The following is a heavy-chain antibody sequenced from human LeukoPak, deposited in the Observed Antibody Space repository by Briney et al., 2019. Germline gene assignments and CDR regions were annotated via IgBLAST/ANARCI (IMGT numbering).Heavy chain of an antibody. CDR1: GYTFTGYY. D-gene: IGHD4-17*01. CDR3: ATSTVTQRVFDY. J-gene: IGHJ4*02. V-gene: IGHV1-2*02. CDR2: INPNSGGT. Sequence: ASVKVSCKASGYTFTGYYMHWVRQAPGQGLEWMGWINPNSGGTNYAQKFQGRVTMTRDTSISTAYMELSRLRSDDTAVYYCATSTVTQRVFDYWGQGTLVTVSS.